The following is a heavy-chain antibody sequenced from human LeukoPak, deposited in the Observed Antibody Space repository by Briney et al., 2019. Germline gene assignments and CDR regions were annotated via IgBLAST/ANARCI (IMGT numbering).Heavy chain of an antibody. J-gene: IGHJ4*02. CDR2: INPSGGST. CDR1: GYTFTSYY. D-gene: IGHD3-3*01. CDR3: ARAMRYDFWSEGYYFDY. Sequence: EASVKVSCKASGYTFTSYYMHWVRQAPGLGLEWMGIINPSGGSTSYAQKFQGRVTMTRDTSTSTVYMELSSLRSEDTAVYYCARAMRYDFWSEGYYFDYWGQGTLVTVSS. V-gene: IGHV1-46*01.